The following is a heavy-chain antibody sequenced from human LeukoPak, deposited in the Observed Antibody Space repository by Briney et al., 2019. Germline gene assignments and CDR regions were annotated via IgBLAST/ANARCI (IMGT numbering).Heavy chain of an antibody. D-gene: IGHD4-23*01. CDR1: GGTFISYA. CDR2: IIPIFGTA. J-gene: IGHJ5*02. V-gene: IGHV1-69*13. Sequence: ASVKVSCKASGGTFISYAISWVRQAPGQGLEWMGGIIPIFGTANYAQKFQGRVTITADESTSTAYMELSSLRSEDTAVYYCARDPAVNSNWFDPWGQGTLVTVSS. CDR3: ARDPAVNSNWFDP.